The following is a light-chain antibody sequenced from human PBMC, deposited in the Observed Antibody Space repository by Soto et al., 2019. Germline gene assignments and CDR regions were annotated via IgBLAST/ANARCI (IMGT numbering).Light chain of an antibody. J-gene: IGLJ1*01. CDR1: NSEVVGYNY. CDR2: DVS. V-gene: IGLV2-11*01. CDR3: CSYAGSYTFPYV. Sequence: QSVLTQSRSVSGAPGQSVTISCPGNNSEVVGYNYVSWYQQHPGKAPKLMIYDVSKRPSGVPDRFSGSKSGNTASLTISGLQAEDEAEYYCCSYAGSYTFPYVFGTGTKVTVL.